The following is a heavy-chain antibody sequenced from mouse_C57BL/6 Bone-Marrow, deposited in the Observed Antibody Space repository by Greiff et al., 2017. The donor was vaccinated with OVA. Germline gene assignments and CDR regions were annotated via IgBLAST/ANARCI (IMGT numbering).Heavy chain of an antibody. V-gene: IGHV2-2*01. D-gene: IGHD1-1*01. CDR1: GFSLTSYG. Sequence: VKLVESGPGLVQPSQSLSITCTVSGFSLTSYGVHWVRQSPGKGLEWLGVIWSGGSTDYNAAFISRLSISKDNSKSQVFFKMNSLQADDTAIYYCARKGSRPYAMDYWGQGTSVTVSS. CDR3: ARKGSRPYAMDY. J-gene: IGHJ4*01. CDR2: IWSGGST.